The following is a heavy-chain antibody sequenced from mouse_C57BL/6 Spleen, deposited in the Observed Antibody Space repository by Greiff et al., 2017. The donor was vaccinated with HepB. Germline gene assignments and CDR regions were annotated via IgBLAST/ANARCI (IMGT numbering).Heavy chain of an antibody. Sequence: VQLQQPGAELVKPGASVKLSCKASGYTFTSYWMHWVKQRPGQGLEWIGMIHPNSGSTNYNEKFKSKATLTVDKSSSTAYMQLSSLTSEDSAVYYCARLLWSYYYAMDYWGQGTSVTVSS. CDR1: GYTFTSYW. D-gene: IGHD2-1*01. V-gene: IGHV1-64*01. CDR2: IHPNSGST. J-gene: IGHJ4*01. CDR3: ARLLWSYYYAMDY.